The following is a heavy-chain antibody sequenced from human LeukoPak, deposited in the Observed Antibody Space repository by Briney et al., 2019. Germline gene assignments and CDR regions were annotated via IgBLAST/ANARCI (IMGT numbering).Heavy chain of an antibody. CDR3: AREMNYDILTGYYGDWFDP. CDR2: VNSDGSST. V-gene: IGHV3-74*01. CDR1: GFTFSSYW. J-gene: IGHJ5*02. Sequence: GGCLRLSCAASGFTFSSYWMYRVRQAPGKGLVWVSRVNSDGSSTSYADSVKGRFTISRDSAKNSLYLQMNSLRAEDTAVYYCAREMNYDILTGYYGDWFDPWGQGTLVTVSS. D-gene: IGHD3-9*01.